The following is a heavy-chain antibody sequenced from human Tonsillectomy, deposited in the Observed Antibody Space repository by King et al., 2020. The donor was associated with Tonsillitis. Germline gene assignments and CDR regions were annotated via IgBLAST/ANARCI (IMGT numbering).Heavy chain of an antibody. Sequence: VQLVESGGGLEQPGGSLRLSCAASGFTFSSYAMSWVRQAPGKGLEWVSSISSGGGSTYYADSVKGRFTISRDNSKNTLYLQMNSLRAEDTAVYYCAKVGNYYDSSGYFPDYWGQGTLVTVSS. D-gene: IGHD3-22*01. CDR1: GFTFSSYA. CDR3: AKVGNYYDSSGYFPDY. CDR2: ISSGGGST. V-gene: IGHV3-23*04. J-gene: IGHJ4*02.